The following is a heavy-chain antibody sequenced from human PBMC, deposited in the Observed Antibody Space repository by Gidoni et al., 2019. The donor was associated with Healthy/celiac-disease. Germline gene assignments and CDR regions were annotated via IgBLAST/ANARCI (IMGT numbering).Heavy chain of an antibody. CDR2: IGGSGGGT. Sequence: EVQPVEAGGGLVQPGGPLRLSRAASGFTFSSFVTSWVRRAPGKGLEWVSAIGGSGGGTYYGDSMKGRFTICRDNSKNTLYLQMNSLRAEDTAVYYCARLQRYYYGSGRGGGLDYWGQGTLVTVSS. J-gene: IGHJ4*02. CDR1: GFTFSSFV. D-gene: IGHD3-10*01. V-gene: IGHV3-23*04. CDR3: ARLQRYYYGSGRGGGLDY.